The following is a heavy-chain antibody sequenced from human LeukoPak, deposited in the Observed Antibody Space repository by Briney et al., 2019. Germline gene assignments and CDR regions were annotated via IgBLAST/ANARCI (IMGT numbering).Heavy chain of an antibody. J-gene: IGHJ4*02. CDR3: ARDGPMRGSYRAFDY. CDR2: IYYSGST. CDR1: DGSISSSSYY. Sequence: PSETLSLTCTVSDGSISSSSYYWGWIRQPPGKGLEWIGSIYYSGSTYYNPSLKSRVTISVDTSKNQFSLKLSSVTAADTAVYYCARDGPMRGSYRAFDYWGQGTLVTVSS. D-gene: IGHD3-16*02. V-gene: IGHV4-39*07.